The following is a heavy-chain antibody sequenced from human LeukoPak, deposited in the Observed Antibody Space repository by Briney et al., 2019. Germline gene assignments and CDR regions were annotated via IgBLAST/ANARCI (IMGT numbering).Heavy chain of an antibody. CDR2: IYSEANT. CDR1: GFTFSSYS. V-gene: IGHV3-53*01. Sequence: GGSLRLSCAASGFTFSSYSMNWIRQAPGKGLEWVSLIYSEANTYYADSVKGRFTIFRDNSKNTLYLQMNSLRAEDTAVYYCARGVVGTIPLDYWGQGTLVTVSS. J-gene: IGHJ4*02. D-gene: IGHD1-26*01. CDR3: ARGVVGTIPLDY.